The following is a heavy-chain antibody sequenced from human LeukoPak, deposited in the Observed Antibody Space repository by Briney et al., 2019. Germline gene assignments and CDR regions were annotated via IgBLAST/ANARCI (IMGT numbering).Heavy chain of an antibody. V-gene: IGHV4-34*01. Sequence: PSETLSLTCAVYGGSFSGYYWSWIRQPPGKGLEWIGEINHSGSTNYNPSLKSRVTISVDTSKNQFSLKLSSVTAADTAVYYCARGWYCSSTSCPVFAYWGQGTLVTVSS. CDR3: ARGWYCSSTSCPVFAY. CDR2: INHSGST. D-gene: IGHD2-2*01. CDR1: GGSFSGYY. J-gene: IGHJ4*02.